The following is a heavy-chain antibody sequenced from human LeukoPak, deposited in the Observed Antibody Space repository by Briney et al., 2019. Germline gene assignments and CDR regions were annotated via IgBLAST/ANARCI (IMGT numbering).Heavy chain of an antibody. V-gene: IGHV4-61*08. CDR3: ARGGGYCSGGSCHIDY. Sequence: SETLSLTCTVSGGSISSGGYYWSWIRQHPGKGLEWIGYIYYSGSTNYNPSLKSRVTISVDTSKNQFSLKLSSVTAADTAVYYCARGGGYCSGGSCHIDYWGQGTLVTVSS. J-gene: IGHJ4*02. D-gene: IGHD2-15*01. CDR1: GGSISSGGYY. CDR2: IYYSGST.